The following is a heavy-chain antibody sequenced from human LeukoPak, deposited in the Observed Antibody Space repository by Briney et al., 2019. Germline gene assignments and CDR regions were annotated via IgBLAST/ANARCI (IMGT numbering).Heavy chain of an antibody. Sequence: GGSLRLSCAASGFTFSSYAMHWVRQAPGKGLEWVAVISYDGSNKYYADSVKGRFTISRDNSKNTLYLQMNSLRAEDTAVCYCARDLDRTFDYWGQGTLVTVSS. CDR1: GFTFSSYA. J-gene: IGHJ4*02. CDR2: ISYDGSNK. D-gene: IGHD3-22*01. CDR3: ARDLDRTFDY. V-gene: IGHV3-30-3*01.